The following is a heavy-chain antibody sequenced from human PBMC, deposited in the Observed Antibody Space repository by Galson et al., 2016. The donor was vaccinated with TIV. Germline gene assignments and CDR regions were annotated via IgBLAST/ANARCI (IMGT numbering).Heavy chain of an antibody. V-gene: IGHV4-38-2*02. Sequence: ETLSLTCAVSGYSIKSGYFWGWIRQPPGKGLQWIGSIYESGTTYSNPSLKSRLTMSVDTSKNQFSLKLSSVTAADTAVYYCIREGSTVTMHHYFGMDVWGQGTSVTVSS. J-gene: IGHJ6*02. CDR1: GYSIKSGYF. CDR3: IREGSTVTMHHYFGMDV. CDR2: IYESGTT. D-gene: IGHD4-17*01.